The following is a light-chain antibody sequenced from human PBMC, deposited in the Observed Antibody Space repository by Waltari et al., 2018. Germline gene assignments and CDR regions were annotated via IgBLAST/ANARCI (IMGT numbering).Light chain of an antibody. J-gene: IGKJ1*01. CDR3: QQHGTLPAT. V-gene: IGKV3-20*01. CDR2: RAA. CDR1: QRVGSSS. Sequence: DIVLTQSPGTASLSPGERVTLSCRASQRVGSSSLAWYQQKPGQAPGLVIYRAARRATGIPDRFSGSGSGTDVSLTISRLEPEDFAVYYCQQHGTLPATFGQGTKVEIK.